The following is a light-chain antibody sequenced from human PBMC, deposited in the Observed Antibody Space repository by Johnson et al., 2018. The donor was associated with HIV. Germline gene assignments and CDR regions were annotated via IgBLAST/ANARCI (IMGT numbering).Light chain of an antibody. Sequence: QPVLTQPPSVSAAPGQKVTISCSGSSSDMGNYAVSWYQQLPGTAPKLLIYENNKRPSGIPDRFSGSKSGTSATLGITGLQTGDEADYYCGTWDSSLSAGRVFGTVTKVTVL. J-gene: IGLJ1*01. CDR3: GTWDSSLSAGRV. CDR2: ENN. V-gene: IGLV1-51*02. CDR1: SSDMGNYA.